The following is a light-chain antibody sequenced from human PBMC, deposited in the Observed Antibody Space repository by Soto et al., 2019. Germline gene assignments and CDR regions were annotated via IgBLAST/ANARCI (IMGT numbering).Light chain of an antibody. V-gene: IGKV1-9*01. CDR1: QGIDTY. J-gene: IGKJ5*01. CDR3: QQLNTYPFI. Sequence: DIQLTQSPSFLSASVGDRVTITCRASQGIDTYLAWYEQKPGKAPKLLIYAASFLQSGVPSRFSGSGSGTEFTLTISSLQPEDFAAYYRQQLNTYPFIFAQGTRLEIK. CDR2: AAS.